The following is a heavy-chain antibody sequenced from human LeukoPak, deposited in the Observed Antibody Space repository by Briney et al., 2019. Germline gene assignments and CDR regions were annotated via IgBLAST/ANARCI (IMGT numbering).Heavy chain of an antibody. J-gene: IGHJ4*02. CDR1: GFTVSSNY. D-gene: IGHD6-19*01. Sequence: PGGSLRLSCAASGFTVSSNYMSWVRQAPGKGLEWVSVIYSGGSTYYADSVKGRFTISRDNSKNTLYLQMNSLRAEDTAVYYCARDLRWLVYGEPLDYWGQGTLVTVSS. CDR3: ARDLRWLVYGEPLDY. CDR2: IYSGGST. V-gene: IGHV3-66*01.